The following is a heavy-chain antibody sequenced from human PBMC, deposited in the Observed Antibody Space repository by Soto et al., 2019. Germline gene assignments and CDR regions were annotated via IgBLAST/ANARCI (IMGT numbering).Heavy chain of an antibody. D-gene: IGHD3-16*01. J-gene: IGHJ4*02. CDR1: GFTFSNYW. V-gene: IGHV3-7*01. CDR3: ARGGQFNFDY. Sequence: GGSLRLSCAASGFTFSNYWMNWVRQAPGKGLGWVANINQDGSDKYYVDSVKGRFTISRDNAKNSLYLQMNSLRAEDAAVFFCARGGQFNFDYWGQGTQVTVSS. CDR2: INQDGSDK.